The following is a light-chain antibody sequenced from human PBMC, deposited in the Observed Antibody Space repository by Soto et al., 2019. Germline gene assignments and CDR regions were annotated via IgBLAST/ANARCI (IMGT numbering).Light chain of an antibody. J-gene: IGKJ2*01. Sequence: EIVLTQSPGTLSLSPGERATLSCGASQSVANNYLAWYQHKPGQAPRLLIYSASTRATGIPDRFSGSGSGTDFALTITRLEPEDFAVYYCQQYGSTPRTFGQGTKLEIK. CDR1: QSVANNY. CDR2: SAS. V-gene: IGKV3-20*01. CDR3: QQYGSTPRT.